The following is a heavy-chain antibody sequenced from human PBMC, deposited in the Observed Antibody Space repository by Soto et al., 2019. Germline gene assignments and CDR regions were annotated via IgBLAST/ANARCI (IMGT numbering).Heavy chain of an antibody. D-gene: IGHD4-17*01. V-gene: IGHV4-30-4*01. CDR1: GGSISSGDYY. CDR2: IYYSGST. Sequence: SETLSLTCTVSGGSISSGDYYWSWIRQPPGKGLEWIGYIYYSGSTYYNPSLKSRVTISVDTSKNQFSLKLRSVTAADTAVYYCARSPGDYAGYYYSMDVWGQGTTVTVSS. CDR3: ARSPGDYAGYYYSMDV. J-gene: IGHJ6*02.